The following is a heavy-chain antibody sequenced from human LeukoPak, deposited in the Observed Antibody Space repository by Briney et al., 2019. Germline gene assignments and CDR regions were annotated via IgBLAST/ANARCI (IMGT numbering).Heavy chain of an antibody. CDR2: IIPIFGTA. D-gene: IGHD3-22*01. J-gene: IGHJ4*02. Sequence: SVKVSCKASGGTFSSYAISWVRQAPGQRLEWMGGIIPIFGTANYAQKFQGRVTITADESTSTAYMELSSLRSEDTAVYYCARSSVHYDSSGYYYDYWGQGTLVTVSS. CDR1: GGTFSSYA. CDR3: ARSSVHYDSSGYYYDY. V-gene: IGHV1-69*13.